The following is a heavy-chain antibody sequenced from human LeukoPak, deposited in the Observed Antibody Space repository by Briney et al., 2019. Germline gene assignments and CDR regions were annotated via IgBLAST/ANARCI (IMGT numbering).Heavy chain of an antibody. J-gene: IGHJ3*01. V-gene: IGHV4-34*01. CDR2: ISQSGST. Sequence: SETLSLTCGVSGMSFYGYFWSWIRQPPGKGLEWIGEISQSGSTNYNPSLKSRVTILLDTSKNHLSVRLSSVTAADTAVYYCARAYYSTSWYGVWGKGTLVTVSS. D-gene: IGHD2-2*01. CDR3: ARAYYSTSWYGV. CDR1: GMSFYGYF.